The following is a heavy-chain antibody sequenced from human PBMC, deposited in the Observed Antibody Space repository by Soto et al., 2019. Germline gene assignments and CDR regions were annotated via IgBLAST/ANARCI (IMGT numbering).Heavy chain of an antibody. D-gene: IGHD7-27*01. CDR2: ISSSSNTI. Sequence: EVQLVESGGGLVQPGGSLRLSCAASGFTFSSYSMNWVRQAPGKGLQWISYISSSSNTIYYAASVNGRFTIPRDYAKNSLYLQMNGLTDEDTAVYDCVRGVPGDQPYFCYGMDFWGQGASVTVSS. V-gene: IGHV3-48*02. CDR3: VRGVPGDQPYFCYGMDF. J-gene: IGHJ6*02. CDR1: GFTFSSYS.